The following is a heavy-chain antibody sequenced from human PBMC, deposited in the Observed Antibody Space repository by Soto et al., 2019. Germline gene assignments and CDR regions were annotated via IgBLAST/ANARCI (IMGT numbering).Heavy chain of an antibody. CDR1: GFTFSNFG. V-gene: IGHV3-30*18. Sequence: SLRLSCAASGFTFSNFGMHYVRQAPGKGLEWVAVISYDGSHEYYADSVRGRFTISRDNSKNTLNLQMNSLRPEDTALYYCAKDFSPEGRSPDGFDVWGQGTMVTVSS. CDR2: ISYDGSHE. J-gene: IGHJ3*01. CDR3: AKDFSPEGRSPDGFDV.